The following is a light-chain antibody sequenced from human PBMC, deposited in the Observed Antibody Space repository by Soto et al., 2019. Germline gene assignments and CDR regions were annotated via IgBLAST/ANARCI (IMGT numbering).Light chain of an antibody. V-gene: IGLV2-14*01. Sequence: QSALTQPASVSGSPGQSITISCTGSSSDVGAYNYVSWYQQHPDKAPKLMIYEVSTRPSGVSNRFSGSKSGNTASLTISGLQAEDEADYYCTSYASDTTLVFGGGTKVTVL. CDR2: EVS. J-gene: IGLJ3*02. CDR3: TSYASDTTLV. CDR1: SSDVGAYNY.